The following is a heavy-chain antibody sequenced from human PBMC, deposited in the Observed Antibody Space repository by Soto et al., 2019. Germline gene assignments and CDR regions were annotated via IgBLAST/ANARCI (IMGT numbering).Heavy chain of an antibody. D-gene: IGHD3-22*01. CDR1: GFTFNNFA. V-gene: IGHV3-23*01. CDR3: AKDGYYHDSSGYSYFDY. Sequence: EVQLLESGGGLVHPGGSLRLSCAASGFTFNNFAMSWVRQAPGKGLEWVAATSHTGGTTYYADSVKGRFTISRDNAKKTVSLQMNRLRAEDTALYYCAKDGYYHDSSGYSYFDYWGQGILVSVST. J-gene: IGHJ4*02. CDR2: TSHTGGTT.